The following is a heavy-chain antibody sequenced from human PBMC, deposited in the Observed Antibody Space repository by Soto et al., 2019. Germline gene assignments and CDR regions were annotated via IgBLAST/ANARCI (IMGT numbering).Heavy chain of an antibody. Sequence: GESLKISCKGSGYSFTSYWIGWVRQMPGKGLEWMGLIYPGDSDTRYSPSFQGQVTISADKSISTAYLQWSSLKASDTAMYYCASLGYCSGGSCYPYGMDVWGQGTTVTVSS. CDR1: GYSFTSYW. J-gene: IGHJ6*02. V-gene: IGHV5-51*01. CDR2: IYPGDSDT. CDR3: ASLGYCSGGSCYPYGMDV. D-gene: IGHD2-15*01.